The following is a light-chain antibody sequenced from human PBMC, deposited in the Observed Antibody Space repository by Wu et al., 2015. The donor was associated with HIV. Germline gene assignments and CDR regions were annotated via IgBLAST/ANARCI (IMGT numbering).Light chain of an antibody. CDR3: QQYGSSPPVT. V-gene: IGKV3-20*01. CDR1: QSVSANS. CDR2: GAS. Sequence: EVVLTQSPGTLSVCRPGERVTLSCRASQSVSANSLAWYQQRLGQPPRLLIYGASSRAAGVPDRFSGSGSGTDFTLNISKLEPEDSAVYYCQQYGSSPPVTFGQGTRLKVK. J-gene: IGKJ5*01.